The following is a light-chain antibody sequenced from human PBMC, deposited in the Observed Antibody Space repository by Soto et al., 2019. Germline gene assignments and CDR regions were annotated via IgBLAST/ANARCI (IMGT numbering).Light chain of an antibody. CDR2: GAS. V-gene: IGKV3-20*01. CDR3: QRYVISPT. J-gene: IGKJ5*01. Sequence: DIVLTQSPGTLSLSPGERATLSCRASQTVRSSYLAWYQQIPGQSPRLLIYGASSRATGIPDRFSGSGSGTDFTLTISRLEPEDFAVYCCQRYVISPTFGQGTRLEIK. CDR1: QTVRSSY.